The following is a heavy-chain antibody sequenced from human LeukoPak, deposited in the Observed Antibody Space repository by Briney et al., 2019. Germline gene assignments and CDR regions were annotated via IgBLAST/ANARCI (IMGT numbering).Heavy chain of an antibody. CDR1: GYTFTSYG. CDR2: IIPIFGTA. J-gene: IGHJ6*04. V-gene: IGHV1-69*13. D-gene: IGHD2-8*01. CDR3: AGGAWSSNRYYYGMDV. Sequence: GASVKVSCKASGYTFTSYGISWVRQAPGQGLEWMGGIIPIFGTANYAQKFQGRVTITADESTSTAYMELSSLRSEDTAVYYCAGGAWSSNRYYYGMDVWGKGTTVTVSS.